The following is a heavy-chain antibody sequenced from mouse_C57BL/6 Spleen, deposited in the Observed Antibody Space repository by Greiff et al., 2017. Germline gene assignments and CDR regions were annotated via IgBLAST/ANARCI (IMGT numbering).Heavy chain of an antibody. V-gene: IGHV5-17*01. J-gene: IGHJ1*03. CDR2: ISSCGSTI. CDR3: ASYYSNFHWYFDV. D-gene: IGHD2-5*01. CDR1: GFTFSDYG. Sequence: EVQLVESGGGLVKPGGSLKLSCAASGFTFSDYGMHWVRQAPEKGLEWVAYISSCGSTIYYADTVKGRFPISIDHAKTTLFLQMTSLRSEDTAMYYCASYYSNFHWYFDVWGTGTTVTVSS.